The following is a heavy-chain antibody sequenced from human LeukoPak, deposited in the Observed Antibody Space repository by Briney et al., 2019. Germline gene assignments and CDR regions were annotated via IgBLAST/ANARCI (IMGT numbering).Heavy chain of an antibody. CDR1: GYSISSGYY. CDR3: ARDVNPHTSITGTTGRFDP. J-gene: IGHJ5*02. V-gene: IGHV4-38-2*02. D-gene: IGHD1-7*01. Sequence: SETLSLTCTVSGYSISSGYYWGWIRQPPGKGLEWFGSIYHSGSTYYNPSLKSRVTISVDTSKNQFSLKLSSVTAADTAVYYCARDVNPHTSITGTTGRFDPWGQGTLVTVSS. CDR2: IYHSGST.